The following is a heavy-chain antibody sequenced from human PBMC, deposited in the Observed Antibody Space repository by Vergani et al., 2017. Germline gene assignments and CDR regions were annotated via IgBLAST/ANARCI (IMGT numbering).Heavy chain of an antibody. CDR3: GRELGIP. Sequence: EVQMVGSGGGLVQPGGSLRLPCAGSGFTFSSNWMHWVRQVPGNGLEWVSRINSDGSSTSYADSVRGRFTISRDNAKNTLYWQMNSLRAKDTAVYYCGRELGIPWGQGTLVTVSS. CDR2: INSDGSST. CDR1: GFTFSSNW. J-gene: IGHJ5*02. D-gene: IGHD3-16*01. V-gene: IGHV3-74*01.